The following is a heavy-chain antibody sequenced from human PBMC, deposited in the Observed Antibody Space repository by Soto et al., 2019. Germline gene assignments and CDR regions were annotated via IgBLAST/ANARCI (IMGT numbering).Heavy chain of an antibody. J-gene: IGHJ4*02. Sequence: SETLSLTCAVYGGSFSGYYWSWIRQPPGKGLEWIGEINHSGSTNYNPSLKSRVTISVDTSKNQFSLKLSSVTAADTAVYYCARSRVAAAGTIFYGYWGQGTLVTVSS. V-gene: IGHV4-34*01. D-gene: IGHD6-13*01. CDR3: ARSRVAAAGTIFYGY. CDR2: INHSGST. CDR1: GGSFSGYY.